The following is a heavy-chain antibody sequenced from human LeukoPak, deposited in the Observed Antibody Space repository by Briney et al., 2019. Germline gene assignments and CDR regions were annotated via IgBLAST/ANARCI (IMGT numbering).Heavy chain of an antibody. CDR2: ISAYNGNT. D-gene: IGHD3-22*01. CDR1: GYTFTSYG. V-gene: IGHV1-18*01. CDR3: ARHVPKTYYYDSSGFFFDY. J-gene: IGHJ4*02. Sequence: ASVKVSCKASGYTFTSYGISWVRQAPGQGLEWMGWISAYNGNTNYAQKLQGRVTMTTDTSTSTAYMELRSLRSDDTAVYYCARHVPKTYYYDSSGFFFDYWGQGSLVTVSS.